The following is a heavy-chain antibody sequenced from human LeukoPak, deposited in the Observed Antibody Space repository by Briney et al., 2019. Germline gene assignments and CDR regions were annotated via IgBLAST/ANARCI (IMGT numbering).Heavy chain of an antibody. CDR2: ISYDGSNK. D-gene: IGHD1-26*01. J-gene: IGHJ1*01. CDR3: ARDLVSGARHPYFQH. V-gene: IGHV3-30*04. Sequence: GRSLRLSCAASGFTFSSYAMHWVRQAPGKGLEWVAVISYDGSNKYYADSVKGRFTISRDNSKNTLYLQMSSLRAEDTAVYYCARDLVSGARHPYFQHWGQGTLVTVSS. CDR1: GFTFSSYA.